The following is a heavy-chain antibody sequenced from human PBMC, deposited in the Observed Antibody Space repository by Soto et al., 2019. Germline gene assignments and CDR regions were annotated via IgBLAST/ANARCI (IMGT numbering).Heavy chain of an antibody. CDR3: AHRHGSSGSYYFDY. Sequence: QITLKESGPTLVKPTQTLTLTCTFSGFSLSTSGVSVAWIRQPPGKALEWLALIYWDGNKRYSPSLESRLTITKDTSKNQVVLTMTYMDPLDTATYYCAHRHGSSGSYYFDYWGPGTLVTVSS. V-gene: IGHV2-5*02. CDR1: GFSLSTSGVS. CDR2: IYWDGNK. J-gene: IGHJ4*02. D-gene: IGHD3-10*01.